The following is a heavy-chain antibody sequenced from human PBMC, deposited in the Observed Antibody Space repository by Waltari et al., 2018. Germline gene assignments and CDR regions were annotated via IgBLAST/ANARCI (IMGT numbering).Heavy chain of an antibody. CDR1: GYSISSGYY. D-gene: IGHD6-19*01. CDR3: ASLAVAGTFDY. Sequence: QVQLQESGPGLVKPSETLSLTCAVSGYSISSGYYWCWIRQPPGKGLEWIGSIYHSGSTYYNPSLKSRVTISVDTSKNQFSLKLSSVTAADTAVYYCASLAVAGTFDYWGQGTLVTVSS. CDR2: IYHSGST. V-gene: IGHV4-38-2*01. J-gene: IGHJ4*02.